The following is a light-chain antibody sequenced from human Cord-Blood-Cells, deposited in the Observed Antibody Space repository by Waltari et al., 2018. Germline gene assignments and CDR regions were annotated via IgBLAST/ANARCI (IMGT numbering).Light chain of an antibody. CDR1: QSVSSY. J-gene: IGKJ4*01. CDR3: QQRSNWLT. V-gene: IGKV3-11*01. Sequence: EIVLTQSPATLSLSPGERATLSYRASQSVSSYLAWYQQKPGQPPRLLIYDASNRATGIPARFSGSGSGTDFTLTISSLEPEDFAVYYCQQRSNWLTFGGGTKVEIK. CDR2: DAS.